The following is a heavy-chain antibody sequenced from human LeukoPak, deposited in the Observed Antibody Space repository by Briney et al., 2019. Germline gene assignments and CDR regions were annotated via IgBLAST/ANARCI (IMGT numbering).Heavy chain of an antibody. V-gene: IGHV1-2*02. D-gene: IGHD3-22*01. CDR2: INHNSGST. Sequence: ASVKVSCKASVYTFTGYYMHWVRQAPGQGLEWMGWINHNSGSTNSAQKFQGRVTMTRDTSISTAYMELSRLRSDDTAVYYCARESDSSAYAFDIWGQGTMVTVSS. J-gene: IGHJ3*02. CDR3: ARESDSSAYAFDI. CDR1: VYTFTGYY.